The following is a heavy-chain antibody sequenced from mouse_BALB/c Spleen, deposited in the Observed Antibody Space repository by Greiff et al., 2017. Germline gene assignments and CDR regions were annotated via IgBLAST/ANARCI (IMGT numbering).Heavy chain of an antibody. J-gene: IGHJ4*01. CDR2: ISYDGSN. V-gene: IGHV3-6*02. D-gene: IGHD1-2*01. Sequence: EVKLEESGPGLVKPSQSLSLTCSVTGYSITSGYYWNWIRQFPGNKLEWMGYISYDGSNNYNPSLKNRISITRDTSKNQFFLKLNSVTTEDTATYYCARAVGWDYAMDYWGQGTSVTVSS. CDR3: ARAVGWDYAMDY. CDR1: GYSITSGYY.